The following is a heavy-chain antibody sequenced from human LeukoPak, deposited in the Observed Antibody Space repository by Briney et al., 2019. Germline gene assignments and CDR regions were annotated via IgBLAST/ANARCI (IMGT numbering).Heavy chain of an antibody. CDR2: ISWNSGSI. CDR1: GFPFDDYA. D-gene: IGHD6-19*01. Sequence: SLRLSCAASGFPFDDYAMHWVRPAPGKGLEWVSGISWNSGSIGYADSVKGRFTISRDNAKNSLYLQMNSLRAEDTALYYCAKDMGIAVAGNYGMDVWGQGTTVTVSS. J-gene: IGHJ6*02. V-gene: IGHV3-9*01. CDR3: AKDMGIAVAGNYGMDV.